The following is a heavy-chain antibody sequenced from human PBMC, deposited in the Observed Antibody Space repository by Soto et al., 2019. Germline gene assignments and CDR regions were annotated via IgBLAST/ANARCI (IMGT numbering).Heavy chain of an antibody. CDR2: IIPIFGRP. D-gene: IGHD5-12*01. CDR1: GGTFSSFG. Sequence: ASVKVSCKASGGTFSSFGISWVRQAPGQGLEWMGGIIPIFGRPNYAQRFRGRLTITADESTNTCYMELIDLESEDTAVYYCAREGSGYNFWGQGTQVTVSS. CDR3: AREGSGYNF. V-gene: IGHV1-69*13. J-gene: IGHJ1*01.